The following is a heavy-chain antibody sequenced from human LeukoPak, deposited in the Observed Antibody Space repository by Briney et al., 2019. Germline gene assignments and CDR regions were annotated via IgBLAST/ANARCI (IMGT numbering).Heavy chain of an antibody. D-gene: IGHD6-19*01. J-gene: IGHJ4*02. CDR2: IYYSGST. CDR1: GGSISSYY. CDR3: ARLLAGIWGEYYFDY. V-gene: IGHV4-59*08. Sequence: SETLSLTCTVSGGSISSYYWSWIRQPPGKGLEWIEYIYYSGSTNYNPSLKSRVTISVDTSKNQFSLKLSSVTAADTAVYYCARLLAGIWGEYYFDYWGQGTLVTVSS.